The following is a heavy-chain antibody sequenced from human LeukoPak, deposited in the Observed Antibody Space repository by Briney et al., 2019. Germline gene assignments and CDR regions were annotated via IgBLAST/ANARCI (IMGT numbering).Heavy chain of an antibody. J-gene: IGHJ4*02. V-gene: IGHV3-30*02. CDR3: TANWNGDY. CDR1: GFTFGDYN. CDR2: IRYDGSDE. D-gene: IGHD1-1*01. Sequence: GGSLRLSCEASGFTFGDYNMHWVRQAPGKGPEWVAFIRYDGSDEWYADSVKGRFTISRDTSKNTLYLQMNSLRTEDTAVYYCTANWNGDYWGQGTLVSVSS.